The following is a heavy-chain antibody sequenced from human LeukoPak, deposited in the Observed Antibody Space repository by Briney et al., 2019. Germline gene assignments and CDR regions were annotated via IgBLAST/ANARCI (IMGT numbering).Heavy chain of an antibody. Sequence: SQTLSLTCTVSGGSISSGGYYWSWLRQHPGKGLEWIGYIYYSGSTYYNPSLKSRVTISVDTSKNQFSLKLSSVTAADTAVYYCARDVRSGYYSAYFDYWGQGTLVTVSS. CDR1: GGSISSGGYY. V-gene: IGHV4-31*03. CDR2: IYYSGST. D-gene: IGHD3-22*01. J-gene: IGHJ4*02. CDR3: ARDVRSGYYSAYFDY.